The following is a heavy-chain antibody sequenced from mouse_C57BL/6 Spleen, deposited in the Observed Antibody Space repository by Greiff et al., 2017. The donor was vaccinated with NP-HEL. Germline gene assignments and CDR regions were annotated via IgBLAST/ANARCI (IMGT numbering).Heavy chain of an antibody. J-gene: IGHJ3*01. CDR3: ARSEENDYGEGGWFAY. CDR2: IDPANGNT. D-gene: IGHD2-4*01. Sequence: EVQLQQSVAELVRPGASVKLSCTASGFTIKNTYMHWVKQRPEQGLEWIGRIDPANGNTKYAPKFQGKATITADKSSNTAYLQLSSLTSEDTAIYYCARSEENDYGEGGWFAYWGQGTLVTVSA. V-gene: IGHV14-3*01. CDR1: GFTIKNTY.